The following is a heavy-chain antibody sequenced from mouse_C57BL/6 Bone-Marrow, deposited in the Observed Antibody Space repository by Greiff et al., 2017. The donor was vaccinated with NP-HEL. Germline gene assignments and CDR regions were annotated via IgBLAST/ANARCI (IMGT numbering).Heavy chain of an antibody. J-gene: IGHJ4*01. Sequence: EAGGVTFTDYYMSWVRQPPGKALEWLGFIRNKANGYTTEYSASVKGRFTISRDNSQSILYLQMNALRAEDSATYYCARYSLSSPYAMDYWGQGTSVTVSS. CDR3: ARYSLSSPYAMDY. V-gene: IGHV7-3*01. CDR2: IRNKANGYTT. CDR1: GVTFTDYY. D-gene: IGHD1-1*01.